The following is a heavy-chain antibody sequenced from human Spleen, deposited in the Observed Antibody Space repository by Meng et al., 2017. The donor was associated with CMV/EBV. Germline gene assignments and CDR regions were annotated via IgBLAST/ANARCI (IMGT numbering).Heavy chain of an antibody. CDR3: ASPRVTGYYGMDV. J-gene: IGHJ6*02. CDR1: GFTFSSYS. CDR2: IYSGGST. D-gene: IGHD7-27*01. Sequence: GESLKISCAASGFTFSSYSMNWVRQAPGKGLEWVSVIYSGGSTYYADSVKGRFTISRDNSKNTLYLQMNSLRAEDTAVYYCASPRVTGYYGMDVWGQGTTVTVSS. V-gene: IGHV3-66*02.